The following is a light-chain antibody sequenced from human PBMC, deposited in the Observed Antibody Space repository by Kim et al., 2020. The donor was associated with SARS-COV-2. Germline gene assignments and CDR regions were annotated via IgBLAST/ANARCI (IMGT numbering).Light chain of an antibody. Sequence: VAPGKPDRMTRGGNNIGSKSVHWYQQKPGQDPVLVIYYDTDRPSGIPERFSGSNSGNTATLTISRVEAGDEADYYCQVWDSSSVVFGGGTQLTVL. CDR2: YDT. CDR3: QVWDSSSVV. V-gene: IGLV3-21*04. J-gene: IGLJ2*01. CDR1: NIGSKS.